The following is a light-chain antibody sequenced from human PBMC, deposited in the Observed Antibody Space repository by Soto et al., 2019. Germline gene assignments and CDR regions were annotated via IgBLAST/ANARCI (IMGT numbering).Light chain of an antibody. CDR2: GAS. Sequence: EMLMTQSPATLSVSPGERATLSCRASQSFSNSLAWYQQKPCQAPRLLLYGASTRATGIPARFSGSGSGTDFTLTISSLEPEDFAVYYCQQRSNWPWTFGQGTKVDI. CDR3: QQRSNWPWT. J-gene: IGKJ1*01. CDR1: QSFSNS. V-gene: IGKV3-11*01.